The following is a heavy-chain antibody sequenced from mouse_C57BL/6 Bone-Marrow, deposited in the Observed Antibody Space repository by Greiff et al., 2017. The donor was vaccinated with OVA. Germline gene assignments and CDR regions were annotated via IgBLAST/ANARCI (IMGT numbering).Heavy chain of an antibody. V-gene: IGHV1-64*01. Sequence: QLQQPGAELVKPGASVKLSCKASGYTFTSYWMHWVKQRPGQGLEWIGMIHPNSGSTNYNEKFKSKATLTVDKSSSTAYMQLSSLTSEDSAVYYCARGLTVVAPLDYSGQGTTLTVSS. CDR2: IHPNSGST. D-gene: IGHD1-1*01. CDR1: GYTFTSYW. J-gene: IGHJ2*01. CDR3: ARGLTVVAPLDY.